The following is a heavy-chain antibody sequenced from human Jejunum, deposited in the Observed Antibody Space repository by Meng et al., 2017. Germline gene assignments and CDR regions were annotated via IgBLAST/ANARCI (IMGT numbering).Heavy chain of an antibody. CDR2: ISTTGKVI. CDR3: ARPSYFDP. Sequence: QVQVVESGGGLFQPGWSLRFSFAASGFTFSEFYMSWIRQAPGKGLEWVSFISTTGKVIYYADSVKGRFTVSRDNAKNSLFLQMDSLRAEDTAVYYCARPSYFDPWGQGTLVTVSS. V-gene: IGHV3-11*01. J-gene: IGHJ4*02. CDR1: GFTFSEFY.